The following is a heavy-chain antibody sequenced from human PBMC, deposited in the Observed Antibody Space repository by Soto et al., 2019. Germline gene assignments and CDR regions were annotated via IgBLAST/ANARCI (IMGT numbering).Heavy chain of an antibody. Sequence: LSLSCAASGFTLSGSDMHWVRQASGKGLEWVGRIRSKANGYTTEYAASVKGRFTISRDDSKNMAYLQMNSLKSEDTAVYYCVRDNWNRRSDNWFDPWGQGTLVTVSS. CDR1: GFTLSGSD. CDR3: VRDNWNRRSDNWFDP. V-gene: IGHV3-73*01. CDR2: IRSKANGYTT. J-gene: IGHJ5*02. D-gene: IGHD1-20*01.